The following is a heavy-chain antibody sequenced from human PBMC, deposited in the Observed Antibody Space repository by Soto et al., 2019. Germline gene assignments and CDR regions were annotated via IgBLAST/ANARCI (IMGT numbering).Heavy chain of an antibody. J-gene: IGHJ6*02. CDR1: GYTFSTYG. Sequence: QVHLLQSGAEVKKPGASVKVSCKASGYTFSTYGISWVRQAPGQGLEWRGWISTYSVNMHYAQKFQGRVTMTTDTSTSTAYTAVRSLRSNATAVSYCVRSDGHYALDVWGQGTTITVSS. CDR3: VRSDGHYALDV. CDR2: ISTYSVNM. D-gene: IGHD4-17*01. V-gene: IGHV1-18*01.